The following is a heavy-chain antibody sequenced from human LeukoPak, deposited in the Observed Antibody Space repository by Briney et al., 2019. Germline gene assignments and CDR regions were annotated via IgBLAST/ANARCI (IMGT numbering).Heavy chain of an antibody. CDR1: GGSFSGYY. D-gene: IGHD3-3*01. CDR3: ARSGRGDFWSGYYIY. Sequence: PSETLSLTCAVYGGSFSGYYWSWIRQPPGKGLEWIGEINHSGSTNYNPSLKSRVTISVDTSKNQFSLKLSSVTAADTAVYYCARSGRGDFWSGYYIYWGQGTLVTVSS. CDR2: INHSGST. V-gene: IGHV4-34*01. J-gene: IGHJ4*02.